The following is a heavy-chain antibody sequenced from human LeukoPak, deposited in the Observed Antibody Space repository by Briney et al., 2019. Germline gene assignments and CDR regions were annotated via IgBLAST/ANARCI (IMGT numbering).Heavy chain of an antibody. V-gene: IGHV3-23*01. CDR2: ISGSGGST. Sequence: GGSLRLSCAASGFTFSSYAMSWVRQAPGKGLEWVSAISGSGGSTHYADSVKGRFTISRDNSKNTLYLQMNSLRAEDTAVYYCAKDDIAYYYDSSGYLPKFDYWGQGTLVTVSS. CDR1: GFTFSSYA. CDR3: AKDDIAYYYDSSGYLPKFDY. D-gene: IGHD3-22*01. J-gene: IGHJ4*02.